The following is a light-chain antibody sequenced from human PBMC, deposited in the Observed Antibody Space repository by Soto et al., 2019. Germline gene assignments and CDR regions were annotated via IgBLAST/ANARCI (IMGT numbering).Light chain of an antibody. CDR1: EGVSNNY. Sequence: EIVFTQSPGTLSLSPGEVATLSCRASEGVSNNYLAWYQQKPGQAPRLLIYGASSRATGIPDRFSGSGSGTDFTLTISRLEPEDFAVYYCQQRYNWPPITFGQGTRLQI. V-gene: IGKV3D-20*02. CDR2: GAS. J-gene: IGKJ5*01. CDR3: QQRYNWPPIT.